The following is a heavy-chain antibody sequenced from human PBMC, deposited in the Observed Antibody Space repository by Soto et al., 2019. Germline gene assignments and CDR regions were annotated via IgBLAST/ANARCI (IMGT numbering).Heavy chain of an antibody. CDR3: AKVISSWYYYYMDV. J-gene: IGHJ6*03. CDR1: GFTFSSYG. Sequence: QVQLVESGGGVVQPGRSLRLSCAASGFTFSSYGMHWVRQAPGKGLEWVAVISYDGSNKYYADSVKGRFTISRDNSENTLYLQMNSLRAEDTAVYYCAKVISSWYYYYMDVWGKGTTVTVSS. V-gene: IGHV3-30*18. CDR2: ISYDGSNK. D-gene: IGHD2-2*01.